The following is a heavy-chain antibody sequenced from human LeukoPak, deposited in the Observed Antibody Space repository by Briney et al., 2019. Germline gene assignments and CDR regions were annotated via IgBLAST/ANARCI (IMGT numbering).Heavy chain of an antibody. CDR3: ARDGVANVGFDP. V-gene: IGHV4-39*07. Sequence: SETLPLTCTVSGGSISSSNYYWGWIRQPPGKGLEWIGSIYYSGSTYYNPSLKNRVTISVDTSKNQFSLKLSSVTAADTAVYYCARDGVANVGFDPWGQGTLVTVSS. D-gene: IGHD5-12*01. CDR1: GGSISSSNYY. CDR2: IYYSGST. J-gene: IGHJ5*02.